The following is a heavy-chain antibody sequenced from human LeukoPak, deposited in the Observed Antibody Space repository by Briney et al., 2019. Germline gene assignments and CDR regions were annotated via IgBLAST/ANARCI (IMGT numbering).Heavy chain of an antibody. Sequence: ASVKVSCKASGYTFTSYGITWVRQAPGQGLEWMGWINAYNGNTNYAQNLHGRVTMTTDTSTSTAYMELRSLRSDDTAVYYCARFIGGYYYYFDYWGQGTLVTVSS. D-gene: IGHD2-21*01. V-gene: IGHV1-18*01. CDR3: ARFIGGYYYYFDY. CDR2: INAYNGNT. CDR1: GYTFTSYG. J-gene: IGHJ4*02.